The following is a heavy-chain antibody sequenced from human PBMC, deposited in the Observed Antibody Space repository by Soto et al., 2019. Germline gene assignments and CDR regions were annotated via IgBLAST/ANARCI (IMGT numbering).Heavy chain of an antibody. CDR1: GGSISSGDYY. D-gene: IGHD3-10*01. V-gene: IGHV4-30-4*01. J-gene: IGHJ6*02. Sequence: SETLSLTCTVSGGSISSGDYYWSWIRQPPGKGLEWIGYIYYSGSTYYNPSLKSRVTISVDTSKNQFSLKLSSVTAADTAVYYCARGGSGSYYNDECCRGYYYYGMDVWGQGTTVTVSS. CDR2: IYYSGST. CDR3: ARGGSGSYYNDECCRGYYYYGMDV.